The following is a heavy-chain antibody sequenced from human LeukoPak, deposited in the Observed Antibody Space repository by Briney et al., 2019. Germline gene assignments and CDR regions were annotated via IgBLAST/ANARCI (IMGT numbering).Heavy chain of an antibody. V-gene: IGHV1-2*02. D-gene: IGHD3-16*02. J-gene: IGHJ4*02. CDR2: INPNSGGT. Sequence: ASVKVSCKASGYTFTGYYMHWVRQAPGQGLEWMGWINPNSGGTNYAQKFQGRVTMTRDTSISTAYMELSRLRSDDTAVYYCARRGVFTFGGVIVGFDYWGQGTLVTVPS. CDR1: GYTFTGYY. CDR3: ARRGVFTFGGVIVGFDY.